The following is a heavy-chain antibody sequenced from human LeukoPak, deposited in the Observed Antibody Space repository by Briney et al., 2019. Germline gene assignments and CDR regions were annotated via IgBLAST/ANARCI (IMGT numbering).Heavy chain of an antibody. J-gene: IGHJ4*02. D-gene: IGHD3-22*01. Sequence: GGSLRLSCAASGFTVSSNYMSWVRQAPGKGLEWVSVIYSGGSTYYADSVKGRFTISRDNSKNTLYLQMNSLRAEDTAVHYCAKGYYYDSSGDHCFDYWGQGTLVTVSS. CDR1: GFTVSSNY. CDR3: AKGYYYDSSGDHCFDY. V-gene: IGHV3-66*01. CDR2: IYSGGST.